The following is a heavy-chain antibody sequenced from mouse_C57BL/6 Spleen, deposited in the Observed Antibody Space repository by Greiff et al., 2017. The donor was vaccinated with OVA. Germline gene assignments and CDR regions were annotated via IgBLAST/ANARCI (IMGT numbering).Heavy chain of an antibody. V-gene: IGHV1-64*01. Sequence: QVQLQQPGAELVKPGASVKLSCKASGYTFTSYWMHWVKQRPGQGLEWIGMIHPNSGSTNYNEKFKSKATLTVDKSSSTAYMQLSSLTSEDSAVYYCAREGTTVVAPLDYWGQGTTLTVSS. D-gene: IGHD1-1*01. CDR1: GYTFTSYW. CDR2: IHPNSGST. J-gene: IGHJ2*01. CDR3: AREGTTVVAPLDY.